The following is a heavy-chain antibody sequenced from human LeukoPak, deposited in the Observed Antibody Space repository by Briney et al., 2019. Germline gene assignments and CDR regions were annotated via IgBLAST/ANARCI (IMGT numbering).Heavy chain of an antibody. CDR3: ARGTGELLYYFDY. J-gene: IGHJ4*02. CDR2: ISSSGNTI. Sequence: KSGGSLRLSCAASGFTFSDYYMSWIRQAPGKGLEWVSYISSSGNTIYYADSVKGRFTISRDNSKNTLYLQMNSLRAEDTAVYYCARGTGELLYYFDYWGQGTLVTVSS. D-gene: IGHD1-26*01. CDR1: GFTFSDYY. V-gene: IGHV3-11*04.